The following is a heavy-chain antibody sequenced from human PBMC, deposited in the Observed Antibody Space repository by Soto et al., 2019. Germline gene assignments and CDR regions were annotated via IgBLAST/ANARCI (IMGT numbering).Heavy chain of an antibody. D-gene: IGHD6-19*01. CDR3: ARDEIAVAGRVWFDP. CDR1: GYTFTSFG. V-gene: IGHV1-18*01. CDR2: ISAYNGNT. J-gene: IGHJ5*02. Sequence: QVQLVQSGADVKKPGASVKVSCKASGYTFTSFGISWVRQAPGQGLEWMGWISAYNGNTNYAHKFQGRVTMTTDTSTGTAYMELRSLRSDDTAVYYCARDEIAVAGRVWFDPWGQGTLVTVSS.